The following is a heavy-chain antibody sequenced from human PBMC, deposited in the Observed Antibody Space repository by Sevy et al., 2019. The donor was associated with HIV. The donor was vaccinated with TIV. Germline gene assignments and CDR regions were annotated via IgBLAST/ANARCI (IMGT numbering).Heavy chain of an antibody. V-gene: IGHV3-23*01. CDR1: GFTFSSFA. J-gene: IGHJ3*02. CDR3: ARVLHLDAFDI. Sequence: GGSLRLSCAASGFTFSSFAMSWVRQAPGKGLQWVSSISGSGGSTNYAGSVKGRLTISRDNSKITLYLQMNCLIAEDAAVYYCARVLHLDAFDIWGQGTMVTVSS. CDR2: ISGSGGST.